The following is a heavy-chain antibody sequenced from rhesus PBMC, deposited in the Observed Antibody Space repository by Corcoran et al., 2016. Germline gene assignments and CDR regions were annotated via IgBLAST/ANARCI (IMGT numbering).Heavy chain of an antibody. J-gene: IGHJ4*01. V-gene: IGHV3-186*02. CDR3: TTVGFDY. Sequence: EVQLVESGGGWVQAGGSLRLSWAASGFTFSDYSMGGVRQASGKGLEWVGYIRSKYNNYATEYAASVKGRFTISRDDSKNTLYLQMSSLKTEDTAVYYCTTVGFDYWGQGVLVTVSS. CDR2: IRSKYNNYAT. CDR1: GFTFSDYS. D-gene: IGHD5-24*01.